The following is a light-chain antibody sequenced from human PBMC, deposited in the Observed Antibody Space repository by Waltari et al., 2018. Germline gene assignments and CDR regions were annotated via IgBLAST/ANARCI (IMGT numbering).Light chain of an antibody. V-gene: IGKV1-39*01. CDR3: QQSDDSVRT. J-gene: IGKJ1*01. CDR1: QYISNA. Sequence: FPMTQSPSSLSASVGDRVTMTCRASQYISNALNWYQQKPGKAPKLLIYAASNLASGVPDRFSGSGFGTDFTLTINSVQPEDFAVYFCQQSDDSVRTFGQGTRVEIK. CDR2: AAS.